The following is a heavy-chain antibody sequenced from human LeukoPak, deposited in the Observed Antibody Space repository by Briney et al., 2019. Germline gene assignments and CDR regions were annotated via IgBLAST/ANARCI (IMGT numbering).Heavy chain of an antibody. CDR1: GGSISSYY. D-gene: IGHD5-24*01. J-gene: IGHJ4*02. CDR3: AVERDGYSIDY. V-gene: IGHV4-4*08. Sequence: SETLSLTCTVSGGSISSYYWSWIRQPPGKGLEWIGRIYTSGSTNYNPSLKSRVTISVDTSKNQFSLKLSSVTAADTAVYYCAVERDGYSIDYWGQGTLVTVSS. CDR2: IYTSGST.